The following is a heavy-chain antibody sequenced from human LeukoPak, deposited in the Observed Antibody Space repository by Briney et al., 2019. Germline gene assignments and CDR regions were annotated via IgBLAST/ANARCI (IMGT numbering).Heavy chain of an antibody. CDR1: GFTFSSYA. J-gene: IGHJ4*02. V-gene: IGHV3-23*01. D-gene: IGHD3-16*01. CDR2: ISGSGANT. CDR3: AKGGPTLITRFDY. Sequence: PGGSLRLSCAASGFTFSSYAMSWVRQAPAKGLEWVSTISGSGANTYYADSVKGRFTISRGNSKTTLYLQMNSLRAEDTAVYYCAKGGPTLITRFDYWGQGTLVTVSS.